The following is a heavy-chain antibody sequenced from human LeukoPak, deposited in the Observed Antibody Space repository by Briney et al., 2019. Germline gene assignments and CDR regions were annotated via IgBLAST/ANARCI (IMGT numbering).Heavy chain of an antibody. CDR2: IIPIFGTA. CDR3: AGGDSCIVGVPAAKPYYYYMDV. CDR1: GGTFSSYA. J-gene: IGHJ6*03. V-gene: IGHV1-69*05. Sequence: ASVKVSCKASGGTFSSYAISWVRQAPGQGLEWMGGIIPIFGTANYAQKFQGRVTITTDESTSTAYMELGSLRSEDTAVYYCAGGDSCIVGVPAAKPYYYYMDVWGKGTTVTVSS. D-gene: IGHD2-2*01.